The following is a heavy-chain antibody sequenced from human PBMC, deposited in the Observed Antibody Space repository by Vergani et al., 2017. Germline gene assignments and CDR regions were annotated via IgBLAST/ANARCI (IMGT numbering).Heavy chain of an antibody. V-gene: IGHV4-61*02. CDR2: IHTSGST. CDR1: GGSINSHNYY. D-gene: IGHD2/OR15-2a*01. J-gene: IGHJ3*01. CDR3: ARGNKQLRPIAVDL. Sequence: QVQLQESGPGLVKPSQTLSLTCTVSGGSINSHNYYWSWIRQPAGKGLEWIGRIHTSGSTNYNPSLKSRVTMSEDTSKHQFSLNLTCVTAADTAVYFCARGNKQLRPIAVDLWGEARMVTVSS.